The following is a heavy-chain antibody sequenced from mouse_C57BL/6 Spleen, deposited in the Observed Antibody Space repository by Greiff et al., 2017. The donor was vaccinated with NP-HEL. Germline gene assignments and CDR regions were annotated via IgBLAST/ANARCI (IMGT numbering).Heavy chain of an antibody. CDR3: AREGWLLPYFDY. CDR2: ISSGGSYN. Sequence: EVHLVESGGDLVKPGGSLKLSCAASGFTFSSYGMSWVRQTPDTRLEWVATISSGGSYNYYPDSVKGRFTISRDNAKNTLYLQMSSLKSEDTAMYYCAREGWLLPYFDYWGQGTTLTVSS. D-gene: IGHD2-3*01. V-gene: IGHV5-6*01. CDR1: GFTFSSYG. J-gene: IGHJ2*01.